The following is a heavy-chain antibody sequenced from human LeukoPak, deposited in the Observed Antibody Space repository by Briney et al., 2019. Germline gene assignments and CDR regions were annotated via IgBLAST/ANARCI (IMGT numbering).Heavy chain of an antibody. D-gene: IGHD2-2*02. V-gene: IGHV4-30-4*01. Sequence: SETLSLTCTVSGDSISWSAGDFYWSWVRQHPGKGLEWIGYIYYSGTTYYNPSLKSRLHISVDTSTNQFSLDLTSVTAADTAVYYCARPIRATSTGIPDAFDIWAQGTLVVVSS. CDR2: IYYSGTT. CDR1: GDSISWSAGDFY. CDR3: ARPIRATSTGIPDAFDI. J-gene: IGHJ3*02.